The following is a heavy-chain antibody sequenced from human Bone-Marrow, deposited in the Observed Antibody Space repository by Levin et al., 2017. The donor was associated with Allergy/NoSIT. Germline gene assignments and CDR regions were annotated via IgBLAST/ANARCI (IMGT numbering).Heavy chain of an antibody. CDR1: GYTFNSYG. CDR3: ATDGRVGRVPKYYYFGIDV. Sequence: GESLKISCAASGYTFNSYGIHLARQAPGKGLEWVAFISSDGGIKHYVDSVKGRFTISRDNSENIVYLQMTSLRVEDSAVYYCATDGRVGRVPKYYYFGIDVWGQGTTVTVSS. CDR2: ISSDGGIK. V-gene: IGHV3-30*03. J-gene: IGHJ6*02. D-gene: IGHD3-10*01.